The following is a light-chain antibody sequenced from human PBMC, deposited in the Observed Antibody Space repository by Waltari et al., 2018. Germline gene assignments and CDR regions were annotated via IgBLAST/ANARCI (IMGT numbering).Light chain of an antibody. J-gene: IGLJ1*01. Sequence: QSALTQPASVSGSPGQSITISCTGTSSDVGGYNSVSWYQQHPGKAPQLMIYEVSKRPSGVSTRFSGSKSGNTASLTIAGLQAEDEADYYCSSYTSSSTLLYVFGTGTKVTVL. CDR2: EVS. V-gene: IGLV2-14*01. CDR1: SSDVGGYNS. CDR3: SSYTSSSTLLYV.